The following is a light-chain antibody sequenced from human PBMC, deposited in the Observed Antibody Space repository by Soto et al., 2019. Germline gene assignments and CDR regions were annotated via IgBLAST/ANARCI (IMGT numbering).Light chain of an antibody. V-gene: IGKV1-39*01. Sequence: DIQMTQSASSLSASVGDRVTITCRASQSISSYLNWYQQKPGKAPKLLIYAASSLQSGVPSRFSGSGSGTDFTLTISSRQPEDFATYYCQQSYSTPRTFGQGTKVDIK. J-gene: IGKJ1*01. CDR2: AAS. CDR3: QQSYSTPRT. CDR1: QSISSY.